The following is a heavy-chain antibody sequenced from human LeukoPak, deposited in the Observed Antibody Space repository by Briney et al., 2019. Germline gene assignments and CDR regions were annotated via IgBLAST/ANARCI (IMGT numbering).Heavy chain of an antibody. J-gene: IGHJ4*02. D-gene: IGHD3/OR15-3a*01. CDR3: ARQTGSGLFILP. CDR2: IDTSGGT. CDR1: GGSISSGSDY. Sequence: SETLSLTCTVSGGSISSGSDYWSWIRQPAGKGLEWIGHIDTSGGTNYNPSLKSRVTISVDTSKNQFSLRLTSVTAADTAVYYCARQTGSGLFILPGGQGTLVTVSS. V-gene: IGHV4-61*09.